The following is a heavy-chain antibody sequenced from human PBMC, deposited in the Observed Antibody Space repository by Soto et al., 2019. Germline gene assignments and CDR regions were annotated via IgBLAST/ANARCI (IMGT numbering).Heavy chain of an antibody. V-gene: IGHV1-18*04. J-gene: IGHJ6*02. Sequence: SVKVSCKASGYTFTSYGISWVRQAPVQGLEWMGWISAYNGNTNYAQKLQGRVTMTTDTSTSTAYMELRSLRSDDTAVYYCARDSDLAAGSYYYYGMDVWGQGTTVTVSS. CDR1: GYTFTSYG. D-gene: IGHD6-13*01. CDR3: ARDSDLAAGSYYYYGMDV. CDR2: ISAYNGNT.